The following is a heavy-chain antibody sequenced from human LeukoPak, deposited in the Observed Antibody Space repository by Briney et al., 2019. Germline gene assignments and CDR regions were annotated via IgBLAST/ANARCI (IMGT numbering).Heavy chain of an antibody. Sequence: PGGSLSLSCAASGFTFSSYSMNWVRQAPGKGLEWVSSISSSSSYIYYADSVKGRFTISRDNAKNSLYLQMNSLRAEDTAVYYCARYLRSSSGVNFDYWGQGTLVTVSS. CDR1: GFTFSSYS. D-gene: IGHD6-6*01. J-gene: IGHJ4*02. CDR3: ARYLRSSSGVNFDY. V-gene: IGHV3-21*01. CDR2: ISSSSSYI.